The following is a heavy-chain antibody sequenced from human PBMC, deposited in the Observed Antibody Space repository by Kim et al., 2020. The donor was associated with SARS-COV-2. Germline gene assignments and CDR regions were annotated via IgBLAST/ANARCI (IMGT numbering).Heavy chain of an antibody. Sequence: ASVKVSCKASGYTFTGYYMHWVRQAPGQGLEWMGWINPNSGGTNYAQKFQGRVTMTRDTSISTAYMELSRLRSDDTAVYYCARTPPIAAAPPNWFDPWGQGTLVTVSS. J-gene: IGHJ5*02. D-gene: IGHD6-13*01. V-gene: IGHV1-2*02. CDR1: GYTFTGYY. CDR3: ARTPPIAAAPPNWFDP. CDR2: INPNSGGT.